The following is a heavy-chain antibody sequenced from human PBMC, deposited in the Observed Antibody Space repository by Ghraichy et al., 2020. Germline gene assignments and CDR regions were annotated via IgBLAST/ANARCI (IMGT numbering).Heavy chain of an antibody. D-gene: IGHD2-2*01. CDR3: ARDPYCSSTSCYLSWFDP. V-gene: IGHV4-4*07. Sequence: SGTLSLTCTVSGGSISSYYWSWIRQPAGKGLEWIGRIYTSGSTNYNPSLKSRVTMSVDTSKNQFSLKLSSVTAADTAVYYCARDPYCSSTSCYLSWFDPWGQGTLVTVSS. J-gene: IGHJ5*02. CDR2: IYTSGST. CDR1: GGSISSYY.